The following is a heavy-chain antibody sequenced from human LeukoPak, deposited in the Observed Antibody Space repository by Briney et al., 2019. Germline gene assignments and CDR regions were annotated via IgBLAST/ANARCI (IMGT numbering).Heavy chain of an antibody. Sequence: ASVKVSCKASGYTFTGYYMLWVRQAPGQGLEWMGWINPNSGGTNYAQKFQGRVTMTRDTSISTAYMELSRLRSDDTAVYYCAREPYYDFWSGLKPEYYYYGMDVWGQGTTVTVSS. V-gene: IGHV1-2*02. CDR1: GYTFTGYY. J-gene: IGHJ6*02. CDR3: AREPYYDFWSGLKPEYYYYGMDV. D-gene: IGHD3-3*01. CDR2: INPNSGGT.